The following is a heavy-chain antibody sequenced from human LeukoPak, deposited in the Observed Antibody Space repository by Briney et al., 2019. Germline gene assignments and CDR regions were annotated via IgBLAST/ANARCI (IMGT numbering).Heavy chain of an antibody. J-gene: IGHJ3*02. V-gene: IGHV3-23*01. CDR2: ISGNGGST. D-gene: IGHD2-2*01. CDR1: GVSFSSDS. Sequence: SLRLSCAASGVSFSSDSMSWVRQAPGEGLGRDSTISGNGGSTYYADSVKGRFTISRDNSKNTLYLQMNSLRAEDTAVYYCSIVVVPAAMNPVEWSPDIWGQGTMVTVSS. CDR3: SIVVVPAAMNPVEWSPDI.